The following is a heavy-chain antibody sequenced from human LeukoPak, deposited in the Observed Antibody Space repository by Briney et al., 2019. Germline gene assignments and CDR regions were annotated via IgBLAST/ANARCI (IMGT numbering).Heavy chain of an antibody. J-gene: IGHJ4*02. Sequence: GGSLRLSCAASGFTVSSNYMSWVRQAPGKGLEWVSVIYSGGSTYYADSVKGRFTISRENGKNSLYLQMNSLRVGDTAVYYCARGNVSGWAFDYWGQGTLVTVSS. D-gene: IGHD3-10*01. CDR2: IYSGGST. V-gene: IGHV3-53*01. CDR1: GFTVSSNY. CDR3: ARGNVSGWAFDY.